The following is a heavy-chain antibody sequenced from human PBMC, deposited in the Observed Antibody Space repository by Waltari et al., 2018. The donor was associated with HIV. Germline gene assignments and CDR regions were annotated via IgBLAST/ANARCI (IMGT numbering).Heavy chain of an antibody. CDR3: ARQGAPTFHYLYNYYMDV. CDR1: GGSITPYY. D-gene: IGHD1-26*01. V-gene: IGHV4-59*01. J-gene: IGHJ6*03. CDR2: IFHSGAT. Sequence: QMQLQESGPRLVKSSETLSLTCNVSGGSITPYYWSWVRQSPGMGLEWIGNIFHSGATTYNPSLKGRVSISVDTSKNEFSLEVRSVTTADTAVYYCARQGAPTFHYLYNYYMDVWGRGTTVAVSS.